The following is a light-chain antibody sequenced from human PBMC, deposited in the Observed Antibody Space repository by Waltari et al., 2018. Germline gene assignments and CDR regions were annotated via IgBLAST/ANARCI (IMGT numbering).Light chain of an antibody. V-gene: IGLV2-14*03. J-gene: IGLJ2*01. Sequence: QSALTQPASVSGSPGQAITISCTGTSSDIGRYNYVSWYQQHPGKAPKLVISDVSNRPSGVSNRFSGSKSGNTASLTVSGLQAEDEADYYCSSYAGTDNFVVFGGGTKLTVL. CDR3: SSYAGTDNFVV. CDR2: DVS. CDR1: SSDIGRYNY.